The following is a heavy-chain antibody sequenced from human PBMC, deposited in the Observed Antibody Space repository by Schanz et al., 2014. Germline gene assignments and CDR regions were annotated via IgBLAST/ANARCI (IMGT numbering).Heavy chain of an antibody. D-gene: IGHD4-4*01. J-gene: IGHJ3*02. CDR3: AKDRWRATVMVDAFDI. CDR1: GFIFRTYG. V-gene: IGHV3-30*02. Sequence: QVHLVESGGGVVQPGGSLRLSCAASGFIFRTYGMHWVRQAPGKGLEWVAFIHYDGTYKYYADSVKGRFTISRDNSENTLYLQMISLRAEDTAVYFCAKDRWRATVMVDAFDIWGQGTKVTVSS. CDR2: IHYDGTYK.